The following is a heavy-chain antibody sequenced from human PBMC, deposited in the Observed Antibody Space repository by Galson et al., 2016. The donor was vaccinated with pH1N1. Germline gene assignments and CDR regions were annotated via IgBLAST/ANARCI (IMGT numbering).Heavy chain of an antibody. CDR1: GYRFSGYY. V-gene: IGHV1-2*06. D-gene: IGHD4/OR15-4a*01. CDR2: INPYSGGT. J-gene: IGHJ6*01. Sequence: SVKVSCQASGYRFSGYYIHWVRQAPGQGLEWMGRINPYSGGTKFAQKFQGRVILTRDTSITTAYMEVDTLSSDDAAVYYCARDLYGGFQLPSYYYYGMDVWGQGTTVTVSS. CDR3: ARDLYGGFQLPSYYYYGMDV.